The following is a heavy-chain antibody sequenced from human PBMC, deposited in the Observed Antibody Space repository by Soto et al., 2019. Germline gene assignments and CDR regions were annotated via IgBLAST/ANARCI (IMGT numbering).Heavy chain of an antibody. CDR1: GFTFSSYS. CDR2: ISSSSSYI. V-gene: IGHV3-21*01. Sequence: GGSLRLSCAASGFTFSSYSMNWVRQAPGKGLEWVSSISSSSSYIYYADSVKGRFTISRDNAKNSLYLQMNSLRAEDTAVYYCARVDTAMVTPDFDYWGQGTLVTVSS. J-gene: IGHJ4*02. CDR3: ARVDTAMVTPDFDY. D-gene: IGHD5-18*01.